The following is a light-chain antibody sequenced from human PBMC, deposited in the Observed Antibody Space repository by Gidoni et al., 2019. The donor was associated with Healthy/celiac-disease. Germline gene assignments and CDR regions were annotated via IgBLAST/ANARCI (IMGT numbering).Light chain of an antibody. Sequence: EIQMTQSPSSLSASVGDRVTITCQASQDISNYLNWYQQKPGKAPKLLIYDASNVETGVPSRFSGSGSGTDFTFTISSLQPEDIATYYCQQYDNLLAITFXQXTRLEIK. CDR1: QDISNY. V-gene: IGKV1-33*01. CDR3: QQYDNLLAIT. J-gene: IGKJ5*01. CDR2: DAS.